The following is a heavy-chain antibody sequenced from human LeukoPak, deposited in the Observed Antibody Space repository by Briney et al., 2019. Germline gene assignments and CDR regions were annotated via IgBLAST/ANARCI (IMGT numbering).Heavy chain of an antibody. CDR1: GGTFSSYA. J-gene: IGHJ3*02. D-gene: IGHD3-22*01. V-gene: IGHV1-69*13. CDR2: IIPIFGTA. CDR3: ARQSLDRITMIVVVTPHGAFDI. Sequence: SVKVSCKASGGTFSSYAISWVRQAPGQGLEGMGGIIPIFGTANYAQKFQGRVTITADESTSTAYMELSSLRSEDTAVYYCARQSLDRITMIVVVTPHGAFDIWGQGTMVTVSS.